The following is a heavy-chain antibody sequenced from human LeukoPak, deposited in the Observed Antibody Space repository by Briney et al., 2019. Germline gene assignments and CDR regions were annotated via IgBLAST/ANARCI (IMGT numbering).Heavy chain of an antibody. Sequence: ASVKVSCKASGYTFISYGISWVRQAPGRGREWMGWISGYSGNTNYAQNLQGRVTMTTDTSTSTAYMELRSLRSDDTAVYYCARGLGVVTAQSEQPKPRYFDLWGRGTQVTVSS. V-gene: IGHV1-18*01. CDR3: ARGLGVVTAQSEQPKPRYFDL. CDR2: ISGYSGNT. D-gene: IGHD2-21*02. CDR1: GYTFISYG. J-gene: IGHJ2*01.